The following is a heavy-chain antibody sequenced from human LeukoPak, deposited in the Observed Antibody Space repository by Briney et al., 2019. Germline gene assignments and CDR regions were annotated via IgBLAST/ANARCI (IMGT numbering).Heavy chain of an antibody. CDR3: ARGPPPYYYDSSGYYLDY. V-gene: IGHV4-34*01. D-gene: IGHD3-22*01. CDR1: GGSFSGYY. J-gene: IGHJ4*02. Sequence: SETLSLTCAVYGGSFSGYYWSWIRQPPGKGLEWIGEINHSGSTNYNPSLKSRVTISVDTSKNQFSLKLSSVTAADTAVYYRARGPPPYYYDSSGYYLDYWGQGTLVTVSS. CDR2: INHSGST.